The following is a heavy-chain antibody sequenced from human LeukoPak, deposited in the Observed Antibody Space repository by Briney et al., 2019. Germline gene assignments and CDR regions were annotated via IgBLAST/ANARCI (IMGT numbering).Heavy chain of an antibody. D-gene: IGHD1-20*01. Sequence: SETLSLTCTVSGGSIRSYYWSWIRQPPGKGLEWIGYIYYSGSTNYNPSLKSRVTISVDTSKNQFSLKLSSVTAADTAVYYCARYNWNDGPSFDYWGQGTLVTVSS. CDR1: GGSIRSYY. J-gene: IGHJ4*02. CDR2: IYYSGST. V-gene: IGHV4-59*01. CDR3: ARYNWNDGPSFDY.